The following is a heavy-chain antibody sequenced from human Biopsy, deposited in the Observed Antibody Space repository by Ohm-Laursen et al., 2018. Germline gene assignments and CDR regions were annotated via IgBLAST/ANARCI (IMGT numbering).Heavy chain of an antibody. CDR2: ISYTGDT. J-gene: IGHJ4*02. V-gene: IGHV4-59*11. CDR3: ARGSNDFGGLYFPR. Sequence: SDTLSLTCTVSGGSFTGHYWSWIRQPPGKGLEWIGHISYTGDTSYNASLKSRVTISVDTSRNHFSLRLSSLTAADTAVYYCARGSNDFGGLYFPRWGQGTLLTVSS. D-gene: IGHD4-23*01. CDR1: GGSFTGHY.